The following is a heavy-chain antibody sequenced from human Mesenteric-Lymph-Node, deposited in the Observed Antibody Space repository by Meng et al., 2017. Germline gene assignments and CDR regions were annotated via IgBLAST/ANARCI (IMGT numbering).Heavy chain of an antibody. V-gene: IGHV3-48*03. Sequence: GGSLRLSCAASGFTFSTYEVTWVRQAPGKGLEWLSYISTSGSTIYYADSVKGRFTISRDNAKNSLYLQMNSLRAEDTAVYYCARAGYYYVGSAYYWPFDYWGQGTLVTVSS. D-gene: IGHD3-22*01. CDR3: ARAGYYYVGSAYYWPFDY. CDR1: GFTFSTYE. CDR2: ISTSGSTI. J-gene: IGHJ4*02.